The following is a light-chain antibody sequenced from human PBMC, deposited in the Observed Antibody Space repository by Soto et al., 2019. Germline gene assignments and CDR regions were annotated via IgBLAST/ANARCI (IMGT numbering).Light chain of an antibody. J-gene: IGKJ3*01. CDR3: LQGYNFPHT. CDR1: QDISND. CDR2: AAS. V-gene: IGKV1-6*01. Sequence: AIQMTQSPSSLSASVGDRVTITCRASQDISNDLGWYQQKPGKAPNLLIYAASTLQIGVPSRFSGSGSGTDFTRTISSLQPEDFATYYCLQGYNFPHTFGPGTKVDIK.